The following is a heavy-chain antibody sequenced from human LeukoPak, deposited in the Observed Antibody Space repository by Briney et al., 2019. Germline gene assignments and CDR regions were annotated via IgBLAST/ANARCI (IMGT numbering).Heavy chain of an antibody. CDR1: GFTFNNYA. V-gene: IGHV3-30*04. CDR3: ARDGILPFLERSFLDY. J-gene: IGHJ4*02. CDR2: VSYDGGTG. D-gene: IGHD3-3*01. Sequence: GGSLRLSCAASGFTFNNYALHWVRQAPGKGLEWVALVSYDGGTGFYADSVRGRFTISRDNSKNTLYLQMNSLKTEDTAVYYCARDGILPFLERSFLDYWGQGTLVTVSS.